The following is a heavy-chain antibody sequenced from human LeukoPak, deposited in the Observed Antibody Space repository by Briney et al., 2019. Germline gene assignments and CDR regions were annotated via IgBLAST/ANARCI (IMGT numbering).Heavy chain of an antibody. CDR2: IYYSGST. CDR3: ARHVKGWMGAAAGPFDY. V-gene: IGHV4-39*01. Sequence: SETLSLTCTVSGGSISSSSYYWGWIRQPPGKGLEWIGSIYYSGSTYYNPSLKSRVTISVDTSKNQFSLKLSSVTAADTAVYYCARHVKGWMGAAAGPFDYWGQGTLVTVSS. CDR1: GGSISSSSYY. D-gene: IGHD6-13*01. J-gene: IGHJ4*02.